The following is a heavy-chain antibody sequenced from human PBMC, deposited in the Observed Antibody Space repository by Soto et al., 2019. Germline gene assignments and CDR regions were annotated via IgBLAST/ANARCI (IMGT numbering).Heavy chain of an antibody. V-gene: IGHV3-30-3*01. D-gene: IGHD2-8*01. CDR1: GFTFSSYA. J-gene: IGHJ4*02. Sequence: GGSLRLSCAASGFTFSSYAIHWVRQAPGKGLEWVAVISYDGSNKYYADSVKGRFTISRDNSKNTLYLQMNSLRAEDTAVYYCARGNDRPFDYWGQGTLVTVS. CDR2: ISYDGSNK. CDR3: ARGNDRPFDY.